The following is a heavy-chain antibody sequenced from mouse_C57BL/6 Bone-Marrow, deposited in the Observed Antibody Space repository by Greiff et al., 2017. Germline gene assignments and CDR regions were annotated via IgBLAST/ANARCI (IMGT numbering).Heavy chain of an antibody. Sequence: EVKLMESGGGLVQPGGSLKLSCAASGFTFSDYGMAWVRQAPRKGPEWVAFISNLADSIYYADTVTGRFTISRENAKNTLYLEMSSLRSEDTAMYYCARNDYAWFAYWGQGTLVTVSA. CDR3: ARNDYAWFAY. CDR1: GFTFSDYG. V-gene: IGHV5-15*01. J-gene: IGHJ3*01. CDR2: ISNLADSI. D-gene: IGHD2-4*01.